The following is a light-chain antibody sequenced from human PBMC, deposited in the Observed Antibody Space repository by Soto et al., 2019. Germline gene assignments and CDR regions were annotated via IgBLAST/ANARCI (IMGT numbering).Light chain of an antibody. CDR1: PSVSNS. Sequence: IGLTQSPSTLSLSQGERATLSCRASPSVSNSLAWYQQKPGQPPRLLIYDASNRATGIPARFSGSGSGTDFTLTISSLGPEDFAVYYCQQRNIWPPVTFGQGTRLEIK. CDR3: QQRNIWPPVT. CDR2: DAS. V-gene: IGKV3-11*01. J-gene: IGKJ5*01.